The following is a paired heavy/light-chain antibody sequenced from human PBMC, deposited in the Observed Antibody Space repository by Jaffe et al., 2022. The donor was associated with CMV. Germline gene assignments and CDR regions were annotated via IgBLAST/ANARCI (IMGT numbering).Heavy chain of an antibody. D-gene: IGHD5-12*01. J-gene: IGHJ6*03. CDR2: IYTGGMT. Sequence: EVQLVESGGGLVRPGGSLRLSCAASGFTVSHNYMNWVRQAPGKGLEWVSVIYTGGMTYYADSVKGRFTISRDNSQNTLFLQMHSLRAEDTAVYYCARASHRGGSDYEVAFYMDVWGKGTTVTVSS. CDR1: GFTVSHNY. V-gene: IGHV3-66*01. CDR3: ARASHRGGSDYEVAFYMDV.
Light chain of an antibody. J-gene: IGLJ3*02. CDR1: SSNIGAHYD. Sequence: QSVLTQPPSVSGAPGQRITISCTGSSSNIGAHYDVHWYQQLPGTAPKLLIYSDDNRPSGVPDRFSGSKSGTSASLAITGLQAEDEADYYCQSFDDSLSAWVFGGGTKLTVL. CDR3: QSFDDSLSAWV. CDR2: SDD. V-gene: IGLV1-40*01.